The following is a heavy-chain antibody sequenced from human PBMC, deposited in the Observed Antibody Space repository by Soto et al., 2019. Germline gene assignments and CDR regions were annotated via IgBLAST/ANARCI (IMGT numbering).Heavy chain of an antibody. CDR3: ARRRAPNWFDP. V-gene: IGHV3-7*01. Sequence: EVQLVESGGGLVQPGGSLRLSCAASGFTFGNYWMSWVRQAPGKGLEWVANIKQDGSEKYYVDSVKGRFTISRDNAKNSLYLKMSSLRAEDTAVYYCARRRAPNWFDPWGQGALVTVSS. CDR1: GFTFGNYW. J-gene: IGHJ5*02. CDR2: IKQDGSEK.